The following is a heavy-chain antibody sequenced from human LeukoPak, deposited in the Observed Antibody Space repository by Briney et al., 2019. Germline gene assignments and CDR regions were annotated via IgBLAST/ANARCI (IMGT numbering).Heavy chain of an antibody. CDR3: TRPATAEAETDYYYGMDV. CDR1: GFTFSTYS. J-gene: IGHJ6*02. V-gene: IGHV3-21*01. Sequence: GGSLRLSCTASGFTFSTYSLNWVRQAPGKGLEWVSSISNSGNYIYYADSVKGRFTISRDNAKNSLYLQMNSLRAEDTAVYYCTRPATAEAETDYYYGMDVWGQGTTVTVSS. CDR2: ISNSGNYI. D-gene: IGHD2-21*02.